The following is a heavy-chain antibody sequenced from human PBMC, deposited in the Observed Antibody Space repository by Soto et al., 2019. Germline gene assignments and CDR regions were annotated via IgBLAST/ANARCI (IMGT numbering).Heavy chain of an antibody. CDR2: IYHSGST. V-gene: IGHV4-30-2*01. D-gene: IGHD5-12*01. CDR3: AAGGGLPRYY. Sequence: QLQLQESVSGLVKPSQTLSLTCAVSGGSISSGGYSWSWIRQPPGKGLEWIGYIYHSGSTYYTPSRKSRVTISLDRSKNQFSLKLSSVTAADTAVYYCAAGGGLPRYYWGQGTLVTVSS. CDR1: GGSISSGGYS. J-gene: IGHJ4*02.